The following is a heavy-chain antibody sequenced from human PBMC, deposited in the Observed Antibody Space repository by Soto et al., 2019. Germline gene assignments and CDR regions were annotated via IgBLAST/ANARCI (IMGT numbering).Heavy chain of an antibody. CDR3: ARDVTYYYDSSGYYYNNWFDP. CDR2: IYTSGST. J-gene: IGHJ5*02. Sequence: SETLSLTCTVSGGSISSYYWSWIRQPAGKGLEWIGRIYTSGSTNYNPSLKSRVTMSVDTSKNQFSLKLSSVTAADTAVYYCARDVTYYYDSSGYYYNNWFDPWGQGTLVTVSS. CDR1: GGSISSYY. D-gene: IGHD3-22*01. V-gene: IGHV4-4*07.